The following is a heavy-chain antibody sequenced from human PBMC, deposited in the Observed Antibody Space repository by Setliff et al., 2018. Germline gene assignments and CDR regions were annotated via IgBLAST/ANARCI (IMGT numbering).Heavy chain of an antibody. CDR1: GASIRNNYY. V-gene: IGHV4-39*07. J-gene: IGHJ1*01. Sequence: SETLSLTCAVSGASIRNNYYWGWIRQSPGTGLEWIGSIFYYNPSLKSRVTMSVDTSKNQLSLTLSSVTAADTAVYYCVREGYSEYFQDWGRGTLVTVSS. CDR3: VREGYSEYFQD. CDR2: IF. D-gene: IGHD1-1*01.